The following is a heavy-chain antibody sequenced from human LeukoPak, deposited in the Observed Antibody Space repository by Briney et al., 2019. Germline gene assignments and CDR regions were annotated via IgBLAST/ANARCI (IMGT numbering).Heavy chain of an antibody. V-gene: IGHV1-69*01. Sequence: GASVKVSCKASRGTFSNYGISWVRQAPGQGPEWMGGIIPIFGTTTYAQKFQGRVTITADEFTSTAYMEVSRLSSKDTAVYYCARGHSAAAGTFTAFDIWGQGTMVTVSS. D-gene: IGHD6-13*01. J-gene: IGHJ3*02. CDR2: IIPIFGTT. CDR1: RGTFSNYG. CDR3: ARGHSAAAGTFTAFDI.